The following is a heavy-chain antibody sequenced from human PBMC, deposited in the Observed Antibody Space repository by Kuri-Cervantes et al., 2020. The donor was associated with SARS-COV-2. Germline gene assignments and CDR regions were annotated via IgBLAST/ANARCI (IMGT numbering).Heavy chain of an antibody. D-gene: IGHD1-7*01. CDR3: AKDPTATTEYYYAMDV. V-gene: IGHV3-23*01. J-gene: IGHJ6*02. Sequence: GESLKISCAASGFSFSSYAMSWVRQAPGKGLEWVSVISGSGTGAYYADSVKGRFTISRDNSKNTLYLQMNSLRAEDTAVYFCAKDPTATTEYYYAMDVWAKGPRSPSP. CDR2: ISGSGTGA. CDR1: GFSFSSYA.